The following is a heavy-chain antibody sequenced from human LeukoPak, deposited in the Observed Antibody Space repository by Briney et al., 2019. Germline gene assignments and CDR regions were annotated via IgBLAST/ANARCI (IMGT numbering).Heavy chain of an antibody. CDR2: INPTGST. Sequence: SETLSLTCAVSGVSFSGYDWSWIRQPPGKGLEWIGEINPTGSTNYNPSLKSRVTISIKTSKNKFSLRVSSVTGADGAVYFCESGRGVAGVSAFDIWGKGTMVTVSS. V-gene: IGHV4-34*01. CDR3: ESGRGVAGVSAFDI. D-gene: IGHD6-19*01. CDR1: GVSFSGYD. J-gene: IGHJ3*02.